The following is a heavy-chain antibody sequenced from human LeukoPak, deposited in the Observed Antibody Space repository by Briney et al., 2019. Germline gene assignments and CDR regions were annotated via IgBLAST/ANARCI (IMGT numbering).Heavy chain of an antibody. CDR3: ASPTFCGGDCYYFDY. V-gene: IGHV4-39*01. CDR1: GGSISSSSCY. D-gene: IGHD2-21*02. J-gene: IGHJ4*02. CDR2: IYYSGST. Sequence: KASETLSLTCTVSGGSISSSSCYWGWIRQPPGKGLEWIGSIYYSGSTYYNPSLKSRVTISVDTSKNQFSLKLSSVTAADTAVYYCASPTFCGGDCYYFDYWGQGTLVTVSS.